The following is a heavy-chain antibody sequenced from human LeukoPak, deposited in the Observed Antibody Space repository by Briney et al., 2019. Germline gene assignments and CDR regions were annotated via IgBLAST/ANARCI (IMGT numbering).Heavy chain of an antibody. D-gene: IGHD3-3*01. Sequence: SETLSLTCTVSGGSISSSSYYWGWIRQPPGKGLEWIGSIYYSGSTYYNPSLKSRVTMSVDTSKNQFSLKLSSVTAADTAVYYCARLKSGYYYMDVWGKGTTVTVSS. CDR2: IYYSGST. J-gene: IGHJ6*03. CDR1: GGSISSSSYY. V-gene: IGHV4-39*07. CDR3: ARLKSGYYYMDV.